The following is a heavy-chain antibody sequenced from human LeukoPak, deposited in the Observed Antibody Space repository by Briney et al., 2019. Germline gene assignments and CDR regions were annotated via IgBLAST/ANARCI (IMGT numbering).Heavy chain of an antibody. CDR1: GFTFSSYG. J-gene: IGHJ6*02. D-gene: IGHD2-15*01. CDR2: ISYDGSNK. Sequence: PGRSLRLSCAASGFTFSSYGMHWVRQAPGKGLEWVAVISYDGSNKYYADSVKGRFTISRDNSKNTLYLQMNSLRAEDTAVYYCAKDGADIVVAVAAPLSYYYYGVDVWGQGTTVTVSS. V-gene: IGHV3-30*18. CDR3: AKDGADIVVAVAAPLSYYYYGVDV.